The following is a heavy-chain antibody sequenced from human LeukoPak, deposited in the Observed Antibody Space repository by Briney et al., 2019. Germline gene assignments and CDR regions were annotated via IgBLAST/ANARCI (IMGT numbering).Heavy chain of an antibody. D-gene: IGHD5-12*01. V-gene: IGHV3-48*03. J-gene: IGHJ4*02. CDR2: ISSSGRTK. CDR3: ARDSEWLPDY. Sequence: GGSLRLSCAASGFIFSSYEMNWVRQAPGKGLEWVSYISSSGRTKCYADSVKGRFTISRDNAKNSLYLQMNSLRVEDTAVYYCARDSEWLPDYWGQGTLVTVSS. CDR1: GFIFSSYE.